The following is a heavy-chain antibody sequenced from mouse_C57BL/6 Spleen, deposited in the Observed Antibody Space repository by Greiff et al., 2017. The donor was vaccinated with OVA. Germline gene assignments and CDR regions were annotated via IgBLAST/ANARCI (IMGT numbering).Heavy chain of an antibody. D-gene: IGHD2-4*01. J-gene: IGHJ3*01. V-gene: IGHV2-2*01. Sequence: QVQLQQSGPGLVQPSQSLSITCTVSGFSLTSYGVHWVRQSPGKGLEWLGVIWSGGSTDYNAAFISRLSISKDNSKSQVFFKMNSLQADDTAIYYCARNGDYLFAYWSQGTLVTVSA. CDR2: IWSGGST. CDR3: ARNGDYLFAY. CDR1: GFSLTSYG.